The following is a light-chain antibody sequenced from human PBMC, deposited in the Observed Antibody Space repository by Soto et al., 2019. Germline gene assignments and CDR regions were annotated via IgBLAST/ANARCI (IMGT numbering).Light chain of an antibody. CDR1: SGSIASGY. J-gene: IGLJ2*01. CDR2: EDN. V-gene: IGLV6-57*02. CDR3: QSSDGNNMV. Sequence: NFMLTQPHSVSESPGKTVTISCTGSSGSIASGYVQWYHQRPGSAPTTLIYEDNQRPAGVPDRFSGSIDSSSNSASLTISGLRPEDEADYYCQSSDGNNMVFGGGTKLTVL.